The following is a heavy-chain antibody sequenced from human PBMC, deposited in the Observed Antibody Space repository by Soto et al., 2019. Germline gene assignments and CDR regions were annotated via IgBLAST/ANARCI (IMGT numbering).Heavy chain of an antibody. CDR2: ISYDGSNK. Sequence: QVQLVESGGGVVQPGRSLGLSCVASGFTFSTHGIHWVRQAPGKGLEWVAVISYDGSNKYYADSVKGRFTISRDNSKNTLYLQMNSLTTADTAVYFCAKGHDLARDQYYYGLDVWGQGTTVTVSS. V-gene: IGHV3-30*18. CDR1: GFTFSTHG. J-gene: IGHJ6*02. D-gene: IGHD3-16*01. CDR3: AKGHDLARDQYYYGLDV.